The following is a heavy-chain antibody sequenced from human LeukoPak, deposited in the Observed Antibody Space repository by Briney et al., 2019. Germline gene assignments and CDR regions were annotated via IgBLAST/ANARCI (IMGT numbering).Heavy chain of an antibody. CDR3: ARAASCGGDCSSSCLQH. CDR2: INTDGSST. Sequence: PGGSLRLSCAASGFTFSSHWMHWVRQAPGKGLVWVSRINTDGSSTSYADSVKGRFNISRDNAKNTLYLQMNSLRAEDMAVYYCARAASCGGDCSSSCLQHWGQGTLVTASS. V-gene: IGHV3-74*01. CDR1: GFTFSSHW. D-gene: IGHD2-21*02. J-gene: IGHJ1*01.